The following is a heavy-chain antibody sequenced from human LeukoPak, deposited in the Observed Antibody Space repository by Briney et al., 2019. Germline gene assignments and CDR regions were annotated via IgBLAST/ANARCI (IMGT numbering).Heavy chain of an antibody. CDR3: ARMGEMATITLDY. J-gene: IGHJ4*02. D-gene: IGHD5-24*01. Sequence: GGSLRLSCAASGFTFSSYSMNWVRQAPGKGLEWVSSISSSSSYIYYADSVKGRFTISRDNAKNSLYLQMNSLRAEDTAVYYCARMGEMATITLDYWGQGTLVTVSS. V-gene: IGHV3-21*01. CDR2: ISSSSSYI. CDR1: GFTFSSYS.